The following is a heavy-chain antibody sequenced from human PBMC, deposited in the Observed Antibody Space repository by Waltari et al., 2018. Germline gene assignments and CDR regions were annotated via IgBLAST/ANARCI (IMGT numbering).Heavy chain of an antibody. Sequence: QVQLVQSGAEVKKPWSSVKVSCKASGGTFGSYAISWVRQAPGQGLEWMGGIIPSFGRKNYPKKFQDRVKITADESTSIAYMELSGLRFEDTAVYFCARGGGRGGSFSFHMDVWGKGTTVTISS. CDR1: GGTFGSYA. CDR2: IIPSFGRK. CDR3: ARGGGRGGSFSFHMDV. J-gene: IGHJ6*03. V-gene: IGHV1-69*12. D-gene: IGHD3-10*01.